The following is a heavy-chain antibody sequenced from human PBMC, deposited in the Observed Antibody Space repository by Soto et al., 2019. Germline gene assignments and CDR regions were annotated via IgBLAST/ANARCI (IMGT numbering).Heavy chain of an antibody. J-gene: IGHJ4*02. CDR1: GFTFSNAW. CDR2: IKSKIDGGTT. V-gene: IGHV3-15*01. Sequence: EVQLVESGGGFVKPGGSLILSCAASGFTFSNAWMSWVRQAPGKGLEWVARIKSKIDGGTTDHAAPVKGRFTISRDDSKNTLYLQMYSLETEDTAVYYCTTYDYFLGSDRYRWAYWGQGALVTVSS. CDR3: TTYDYFLGSDRYRWAY. D-gene: IGHD3-16*02.